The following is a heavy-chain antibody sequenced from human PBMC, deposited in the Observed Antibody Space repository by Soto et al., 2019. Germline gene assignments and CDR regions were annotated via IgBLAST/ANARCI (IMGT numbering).Heavy chain of an antibody. D-gene: IGHD2-21*02. CDR1: GFTFSSYA. J-gene: IGHJ4*02. CDR2: ISYDGSNK. CDR3: AGGGNSAGGYYFDY. Sequence: QVQLVESGGGVVQPGRSLRLSCAASGFTFSSYAMHWVRQAPGKGLEWVAVISYDGSNKYYADSVKGRFTISRDNSKNTLYLQMNSLRAEDTAVYYWAGGGNSAGGYYFDYWGQGTLVTVSS. V-gene: IGHV3-30-3*01.